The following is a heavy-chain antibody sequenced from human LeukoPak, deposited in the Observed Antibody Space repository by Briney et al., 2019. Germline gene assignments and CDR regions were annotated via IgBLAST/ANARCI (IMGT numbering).Heavy chain of an antibody. V-gene: IGHV7-4-1*02. D-gene: IGHD6-13*01. Sequence: GESLKISCKGSGYSFTSYWIGWVRQAPGQGLEWMGWINTNTGNPTYAQGFTGRFVFSLDTSVSTAYLQISSLKAEDTAVYYCARVYSSSWYWPIDYWGQGTLVTVSS. CDR3: ARVYSSSWYWPIDY. CDR1: GYSFTSYW. J-gene: IGHJ4*02. CDR2: INTNTGNP.